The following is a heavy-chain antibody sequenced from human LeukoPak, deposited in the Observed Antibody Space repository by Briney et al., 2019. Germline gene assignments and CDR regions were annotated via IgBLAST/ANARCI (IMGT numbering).Heavy chain of an antibody. J-gene: IGHJ4*02. D-gene: IGHD5-12*01. CDR2: ISAYNGNT. CDR3: ARDLSRGYDFFDY. V-gene: IGHV1-18*01. Sequence: ASVTVSCKASGYTFTSYSITWVRQAPGQRLEWMGWISAYNGNTNYAQKLQGRVTMTTDTSTSTAYMELSRLRSDDTAVYYCARDLSRGYDFFDYWGQGTLATVSS. CDR1: GYTFTSYS.